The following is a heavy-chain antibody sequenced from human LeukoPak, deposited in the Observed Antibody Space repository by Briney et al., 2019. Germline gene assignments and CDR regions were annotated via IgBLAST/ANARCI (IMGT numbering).Heavy chain of an antibody. D-gene: IGHD2-15*01. V-gene: IGHV1-69*01. Sequence: SVKVSCKASGGTFSSYAISWVRQAPGQGLEWMGGIIPIFGTANYAQKFQGRVTITADESTSTAYMELSSLRSEDTAVYYCARERCSGGSCYLPGRNWFDPWGQGTLVTVSS. CDR3: ARERCSGGSCYLPGRNWFDP. CDR1: GGTFSSYA. CDR2: IIPIFGTA. J-gene: IGHJ5*02.